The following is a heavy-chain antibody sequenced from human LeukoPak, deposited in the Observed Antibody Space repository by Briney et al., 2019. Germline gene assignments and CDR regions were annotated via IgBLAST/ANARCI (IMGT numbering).Heavy chain of an antibody. V-gene: IGHV4-59*01. CDR2: IYYSGST. D-gene: IGHD2-2*01. Sequence: TETLSLTCTVSGGSISSYYWSWIRQPPGKGLEWIGYIYYSGSTNYNPSLKSRVTISVDTSKNQFSLKLSSVTAADTAVYYCARGYCSSTSCQGPKYYYYMDVWGKGTTVTVSS. CDR1: GGSISSYY. CDR3: ARGYCSSTSCQGPKYYYYMDV. J-gene: IGHJ6*03.